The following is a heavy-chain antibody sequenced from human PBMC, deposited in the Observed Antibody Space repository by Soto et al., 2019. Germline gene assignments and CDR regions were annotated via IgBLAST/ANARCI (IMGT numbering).Heavy chain of an antibody. CDR2: IYYSGST. D-gene: IGHD3-3*01. Sequence: LSLTCTVSGGSISSGGYYWSWIRQHPGKGLEWIGYIYYSGSTYYNPSLKSRVTISVDTSKNQFSLKLSSVTAADTAVYYCARERGITIFGVDTGGMDVWGQGTTVTVSS. CDR3: ARERGITIFGVDTGGMDV. CDR1: GGSISSGGYY. J-gene: IGHJ6*02. V-gene: IGHV4-31*03.